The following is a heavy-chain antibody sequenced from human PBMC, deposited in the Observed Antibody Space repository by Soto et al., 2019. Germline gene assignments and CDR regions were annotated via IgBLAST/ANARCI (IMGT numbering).Heavy chain of an antibody. J-gene: IGHJ4*02. CDR1: GFTFSTYA. CDR3: AKARGSSYGVHYFDS. Sequence: GGSLRLSCAASGFTFSTYAMNWVRQAPGKGLEWVSYGGSGGSTYYADSVKGRFTTSRDNSKNTLYLQMHTLRVEDTAMYFCAKARGSSYGVHYFDSWGQGILVTVSS. V-gene: IGHV3-23*01. CDR2: GGSGGST. D-gene: IGHD4-17*01.